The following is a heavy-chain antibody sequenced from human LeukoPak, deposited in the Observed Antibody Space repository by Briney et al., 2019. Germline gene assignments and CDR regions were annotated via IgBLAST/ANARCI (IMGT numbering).Heavy chain of an antibody. CDR1: GYTFTGYY. J-gene: IGHJ5*02. Sequence: ASVKVSCKASGYTFTGYYMHWVRQAPGQGLEWMGRINPNSGSTNYAQKFQGRVTMTRDTSMSTAYMELRRLRSDDTAVYICARVGKKDSGGYTSWGKGPLVTVS. V-gene: IGHV1-2*06. CDR3: ARVGKKDSGGYTS. CDR2: INPNSGST. D-gene: IGHD2-15*01.